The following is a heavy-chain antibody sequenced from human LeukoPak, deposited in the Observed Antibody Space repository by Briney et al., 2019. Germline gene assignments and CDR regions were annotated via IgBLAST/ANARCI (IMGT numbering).Heavy chain of an antibody. V-gene: IGHV3-11*05. D-gene: IGHD2/OR15-2a*01. J-gene: IGHJ4*02. Sequence: GGSLRLSCAASGFTFSSYVMSWVRQAPGKGLEWISYFSSSSNYTNYADSVKGRFTISRDNAKNSLFLQMNSLRAEDTAVYYCARVYRSRRAFDYWGQGTLVTVSS. CDR1: GFTFSSYV. CDR3: ARVYRSRRAFDY. CDR2: FSSSSNYT.